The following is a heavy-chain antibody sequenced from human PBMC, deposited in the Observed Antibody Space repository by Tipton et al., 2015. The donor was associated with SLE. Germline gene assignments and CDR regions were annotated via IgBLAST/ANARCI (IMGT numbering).Heavy chain of an antibody. CDR1: GFTFSNLG. D-gene: IGHD2-21*01. V-gene: IGHV3-30*18. CDR3: AKRGIYCGGDCYFDY. J-gene: IGHJ4*02. CDR2: ISYDGSNK. Sequence: SLRLSCAASGFTFSNLGIHWVRQAPGKGLEWVAVISYDGSNKYHADFVKGRFTISRDNSKNTLYLQMNSLRAEDTAVYYCAKRGIYCGGDCYFDYWGQGTLVTVSS.